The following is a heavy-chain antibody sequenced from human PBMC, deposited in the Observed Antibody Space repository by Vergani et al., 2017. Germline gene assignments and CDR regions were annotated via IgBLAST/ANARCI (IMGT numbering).Heavy chain of an antibody. CDR2: TYYRSKWYH. CDR1: GDSVSCNSAA. D-gene: IGHD5-24*01. CDR3: DREGEKPPPFYYHYMDV. V-gene: IGHV6-1*01. J-gene: IGHJ6*03. Sequence: QVQLEQSGPGLVKPSQTLSLTCAISGDSVSCNSAAWNWIRQSPSRGLEWLGRTYYRSKWYHDYSLSVKSRITINPDTSKNQFFLQLNSVTPEETAVYFCDREGEKPPPFYYHYMDVWGKGTTVTVSS.